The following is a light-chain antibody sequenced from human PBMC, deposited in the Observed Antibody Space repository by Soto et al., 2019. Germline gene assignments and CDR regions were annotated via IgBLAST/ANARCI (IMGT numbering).Light chain of an antibody. J-gene: IGLJ3*02. Sequence: QAVVTQPPSASGAPGQWVTISCSGGSSNIAINTVNWYLQLPGTAPKLLIYINNQRPSGVSDRFSGSKSGTSASLAITELQSEDEGDYYCAAWDDSVNGWVFGGGTKLTVL. CDR1: SSNIAINT. V-gene: IGLV1-44*01. CDR2: INN. CDR3: AAWDDSVNGWV.